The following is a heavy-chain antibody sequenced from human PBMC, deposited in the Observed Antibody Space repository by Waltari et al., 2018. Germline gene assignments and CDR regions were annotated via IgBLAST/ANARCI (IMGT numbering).Heavy chain of an antibody. J-gene: IGHJ5*02. Sequence: QVHLQESGPRLVKPSETLSLTCAVSDSISSYYYWDWVRQPPGKGLEWIAKIYHTGVTYYNPSLKSRVTISPDRSRNQISLKLSSVTAADTAVYYCARSRDNWLDPWGQGTLVTVSS. CDR1: DSISSYYY. CDR2: IYHTGVT. V-gene: IGHV4-38-2*01. CDR3: ARSRDNWLDP.